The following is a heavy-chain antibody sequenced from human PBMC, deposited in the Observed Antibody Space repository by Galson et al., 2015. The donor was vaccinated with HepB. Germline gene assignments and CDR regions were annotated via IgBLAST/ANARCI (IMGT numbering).Heavy chain of an antibody. J-gene: IGHJ6*02. CDR3: AVSSGYYYYGMDV. D-gene: IGHD3-22*01. CDR1: GFTVSSNY. V-gene: IGHV3-53*01. CDR2: IYSGGST. Sequence: SLRLSCAASGFTVSSNYMSWVRQAPGKGLEWVSVIYSGGSTYYADSVKGRFTISRDNSKNTLYLQMNSLRAEGTAVYYCAVSSGYYYYGMDVWGQGTTVTVSS.